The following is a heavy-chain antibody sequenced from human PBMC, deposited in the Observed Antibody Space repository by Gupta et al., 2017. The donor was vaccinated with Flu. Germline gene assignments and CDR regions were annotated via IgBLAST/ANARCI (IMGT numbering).Heavy chain of an antibody. J-gene: IGHJ5*02. V-gene: IGHV4-34*01. CDR3: ARVGLVGYGRNWFDP. D-gene: IGHD2-15*01. Sequence: NPSLKSRVTISEDTSKKQFSLKLTSLTAADTAVYYCARVGLVGYGRNWFDPWGQGTLVTVSS.